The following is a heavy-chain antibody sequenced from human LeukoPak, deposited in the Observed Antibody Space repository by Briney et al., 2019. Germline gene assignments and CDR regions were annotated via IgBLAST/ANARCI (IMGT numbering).Heavy chain of an antibody. CDR2: ISGSGGST. CDR1: GFTFSSYA. CDR3: AKGHKFGGSSGWEFDY. J-gene: IGHJ4*02. Sequence: GGSLRLSCAASGFTFSSYAMSWVRQAPGKGLEWVSAISGSGGSTYYADSVKGRFTISRDNSKNTLYLQMNSLRAEDTAVYYCAKGHKFGGSSGWEFDYWGQGTLVTVSS. D-gene: IGHD6-19*01. V-gene: IGHV3-23*01.